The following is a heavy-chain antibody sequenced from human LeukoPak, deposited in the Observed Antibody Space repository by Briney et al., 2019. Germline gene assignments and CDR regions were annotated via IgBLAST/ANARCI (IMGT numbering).Heavy chain of an antibody. CDR3: ARAYRSAGIIAAAGIFVY. J-gene: IGHJ4*02. Sequence: GASVKVSCKASGYTFTSYYMHWVRQAPGQGLEWMGIINPSGGSTSYAQKFQGRVTMTRDMSTSTVYMELSSLRSEDTAVYYCARAYRSAGIIAAAGIFVYWGQGTLVTVSS. D-gene: IGHD6-13*01. CDR1: GYTFTSYY. V-gene: IGHV1-46*01. CDR2: INPSGGST.